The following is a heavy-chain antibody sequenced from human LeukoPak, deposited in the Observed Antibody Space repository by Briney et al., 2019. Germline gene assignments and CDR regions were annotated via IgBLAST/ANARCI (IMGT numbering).Heavy chain of an antibody. CDR2: IVHSGTT. D-gene: IGHD1-26*01. Sequence: PSETLSLTCTVSGGSISESSYYWGWIRQPPGKGLEWIGEIVHSGTTRYKASLESRVTMLLDKSKNQFSLRLNSVTAADTAVYFCARLRLSGGSFSVGWFDPWGQGIQVTVSS. CDR1: GGSISESSYY. CDR3: ARLRLSGGSFSVGWFDP. J-gene: IGHJ5*02. V-gene: IGHV4-39*07.